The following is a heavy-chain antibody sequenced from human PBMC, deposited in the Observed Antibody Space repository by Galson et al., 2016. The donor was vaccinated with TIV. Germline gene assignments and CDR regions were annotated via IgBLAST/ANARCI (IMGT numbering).Heavy chain of an antibody. CDR3: ARDAPYSSSWSIDY. Sequence: SVKVSCKASGGIFSSYSWVRQAPGQGLEWMGRIIPIIGKADYAQKFQGRLTITADTSTSTAYMELRSLRYDDTAVYYCARDAPYSSSWSIDYWGQGSLVTVSS. CDR2: IIPIIGKA. J-gene: IGHJ4*02. CDR1: GGIFSSY. V-gene: IGHV1-69*04. D-gene: IGHD6-13*01.